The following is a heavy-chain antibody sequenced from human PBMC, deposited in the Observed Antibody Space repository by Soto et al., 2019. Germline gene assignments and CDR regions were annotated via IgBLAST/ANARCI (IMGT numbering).Heavy chain of an antibody. CDR2: RSFEGNTQ. Sequence: QVQLVESGGGVVQPGRSLRLSCAASGFTLSRYGMQWVRQAPGKGLEWVAVRSFEGNTQHYADSVKGRFTISRDNSKDTLSLQIHSLRPEDTAVYYCARGAEHQLLSRDYFYGMDVWGQGTTVSVSS. V-gene: IGHV3-30*05. J-gene: IGHJ6*02. CDR1: GFTLSRYG. D-gene: IGHD1-1*01. CDR3: ARGAEHQLLSRDYFYGMDV.